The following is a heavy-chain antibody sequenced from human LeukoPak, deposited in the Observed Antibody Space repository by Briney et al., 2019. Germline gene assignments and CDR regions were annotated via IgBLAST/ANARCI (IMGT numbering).Heavy chain of an antibody. CDR3: ARDLVGYCSSTSCYDVRGGY. V-gene: IGHV1-18*01. CDR2: ISAYNGNT. Sequence: ASVKVSCKASGYTFTSYGISWVRQAPGQGLEWMGWISAYNGNTNYAQKLQGRVTMTTDTSTSTAYMELRSLRYDDTAVYYCARDLVGYCSSTSCYDVRGGYWGQGTLVTVSS. J-gene: IGHJ4*02. D-gene: IGHD2-2*03. CDR1: GYTFTSYG.